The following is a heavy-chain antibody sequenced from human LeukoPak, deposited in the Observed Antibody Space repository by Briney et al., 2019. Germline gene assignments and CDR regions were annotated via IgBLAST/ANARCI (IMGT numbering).Heavy chain of an antibody. V-gene: IGHV1-69*04. J-gene: IGHJ4*02. Sequence: GASVKVSCKASGGTFSSYAISWVRQAPGQGLEWMGRIIPILGIANYAQKFQGRVTMTRDTSISTAYMELSRLRSDDTAVYYCARGSSSPGYWGQGTLVTVSS. CDR3: ARGSSSPGY. D-gene: IGHD6-6*01. CDR1: GGTFSSYA. CDR2: IIPILGIA.